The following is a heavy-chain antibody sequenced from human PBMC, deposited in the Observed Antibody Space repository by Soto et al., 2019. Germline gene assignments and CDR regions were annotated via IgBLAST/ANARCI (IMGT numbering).Heavy chain of an antibody. Sequence: GGSLRLSCAASGFTVSSNYMSWVRQAPGKGLEWVSVIYSGGSTYYADSVKGRFTISRHNSKNTLYLQMNSLRAEDTAVYYCARDLGIAARHTPNRNRLTYYMDVWGKGTTVTVSS. CDR3: ARDLGIAARHTPNRNRLTYYMDV. CDR2: IYSGGST. J-gene: IGHJ6*03. V-gene: IGHV3-53*04. CDR1: GFTVSSNY. D-gene: IGHD6-6*01.